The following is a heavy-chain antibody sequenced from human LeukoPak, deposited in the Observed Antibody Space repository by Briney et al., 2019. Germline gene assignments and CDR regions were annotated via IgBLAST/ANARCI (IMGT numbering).Heavy chain of an antibody. D-gene: IGHD3-10*01. J-gene: IGHJ4*02. V-gene: IGHV3-30-3*01. CDR2: ISYDGSNK. CDR1: GFTFSSYA. Sequence: GGSLRLSCAASGFTFSSYAMHWVRQAPGKGLEWVAVISYDGSNKYYADSVKGRFTISRDNSKNTLYLQMNSLRAEDTAVYYCARDYDYGSGSYYNGGYGFDYWGQGTLVTVSS. CDR3: ARDYDYGSGSYYNGGYGFDY.